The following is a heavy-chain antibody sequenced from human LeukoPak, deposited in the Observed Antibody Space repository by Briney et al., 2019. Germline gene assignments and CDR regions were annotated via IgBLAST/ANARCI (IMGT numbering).Heavy chain of an antibody. J-gene: IGHJ4*02. D-gene: IGHD3-9*01. CDR2: ISYHGSNE. Sequence: PGGSLRLSCAASGFTFSTYPMHWVRQAPDKGLEWVAMISYHGSNEYYADSVRGRFTISRDNSKNTLYLQMNNPRVEDTAIYYCARVHDTTGYYHYFDSWGQGTLVTVSS. CDR3: ARVHDTTGYYHYFDS. V-gene: IGHV3-30*04. CDR1: GFTFSTYP.